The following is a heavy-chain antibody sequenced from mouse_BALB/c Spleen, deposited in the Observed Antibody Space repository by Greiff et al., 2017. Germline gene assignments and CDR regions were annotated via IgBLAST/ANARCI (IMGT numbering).Heavy chain of an antibody. Sequence: EVQRVESGPSLVKPSQTLSLTCSVTGDSITSGYWNWIRKFPGNKLEYMGYISYSGSTYYNPSLKSRISITRDISKNQYYLQLNSVTTEDTATYYCARDGYFSGFAYWGQGTLVTVSA. CDR1: GDSITSGY. J-gene: IGHJ3*01. CDR2: ISYSGST. D-gene: IGHD2-3*01. CDR3: ARDGYFSGFAY. V-gene: IGHV3-8*02.